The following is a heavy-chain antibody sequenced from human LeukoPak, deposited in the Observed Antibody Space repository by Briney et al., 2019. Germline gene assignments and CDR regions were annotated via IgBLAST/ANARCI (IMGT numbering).Heavy chain of an antibody. J-gene: IGHJ3*02. CDR2: IKQDGSEK. CDR1: GFIFSSYW. D-gene: IGHD3-16*02. CDR3: ARLYELKAFDI. Sequence: GGSLRLSCAASGFIFSSYWMSWVRQAPGKGLEWVANIKQDGSEKYYVGSVKGRFTISRDNAKNSLYLQMNSLRAEDTAVYYCARLYELKAFDIWGQGTMVTVSS. V-gene: IGHV3-7*01.